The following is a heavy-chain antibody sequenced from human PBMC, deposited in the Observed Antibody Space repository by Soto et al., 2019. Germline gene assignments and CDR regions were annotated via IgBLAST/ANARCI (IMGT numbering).Heavy chain of an antibody. CDR1: GGSISSSSYY. CDR2: IYYSGST. Sequence: SETLSLTCTVSGGSISSSSYYWGWIRQPPGKGLEWIGSIYYSGSTYYNPSLKSRVTISVDTSKNQFSLKLSSVTAADTAVYYCATIQIKYYDFWSGYREGAWYMDVWGNWPTGTVS. J-gene: IGHJ6*03. D-gene: IGHD3-3*01. V-gene: IGHV4-39*01. CDR3: ATIQIKYYDFWSGYREGAWYMDV.